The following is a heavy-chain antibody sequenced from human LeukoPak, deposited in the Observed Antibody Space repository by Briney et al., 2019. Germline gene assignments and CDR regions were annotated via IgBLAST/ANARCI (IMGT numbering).Heavy chain of an antibody. CDR3: ATSRNDYGGTKALDY. J-gene: IGHJ4*02. D-gene: IGHD4-23*01. V-gene: IGHV1-24*01. Sequence: ASVKVSCKVSGYTLTELSMHWVRQAPGKGLEWMGGFDPEDGETIYAQKFQGRVTMTEDTSTDTAYMELSSLRSEDTAVYYCATSRNDYGGTKALDYWGQGTLVTVSS. CDR2: FDPEDGET. CDR1: GYTLTELS.